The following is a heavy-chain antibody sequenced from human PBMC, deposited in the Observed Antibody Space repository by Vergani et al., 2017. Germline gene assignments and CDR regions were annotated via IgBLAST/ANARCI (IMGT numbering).Heavy chain of an antibody. CDR1: GFTFSSYS. D-gene: IGHD3-10*01. CDR2: ISSSSSYI. Sequence: VQLVESGGGVVQPGRSLRLSCAASGFTFSSYSMNWVRQAPGKGLEWVSSISSSSSYIYYADSVKGRFTISRDNAKNSLYLQMNSLRAEDTAVYYCARDYPRHSMVRDTGGAFDIWGQGTMVTVSS. V-gene: IGHV3-21*01. CDR3: ARDYPRHSMVRDTGGAFDI. J-gene: IGHJ3*02.